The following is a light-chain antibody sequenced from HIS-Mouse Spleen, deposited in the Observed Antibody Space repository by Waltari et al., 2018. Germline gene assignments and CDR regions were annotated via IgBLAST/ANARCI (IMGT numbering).Light chain of an antibody. CDR2: EDS. CDR1: SLRSYY. CDR3: YSTDSSGNHRV. Sequence: SSELTQDPAVSVALGQTVRITCQGDSLRSYYASWYQQKPGQAPVLVIYEDSKRPSGIPERFSGSSSGTMATLTISWAQVEDEADYYCYSTDSSGNHRVFGGGTKLTVL. V-gene: IGLV3-19*01. J-gene: IGLJ2*01.